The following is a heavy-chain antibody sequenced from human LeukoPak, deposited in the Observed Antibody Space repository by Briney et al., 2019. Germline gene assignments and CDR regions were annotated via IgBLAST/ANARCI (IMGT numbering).Heavy chain of an antibody. CDR2: IYPGDSYT. CDR1: GYSFTSYW. Sequence: GESLKISCKGSGYSFTSYWIGWVRQMPGKGLEWMGIIYPGDSYTRYSPSFQGQVTISADKSISTAYLQWSSLKASDTAMYFCARHKRDSAYEVDYWGQGTLVTVSS. V-gene: IGHV5-51*01. J-gene: IGHJ4*02. CDR3: ARHKRDSAYEVDY. D-gene: IGHD5-12*01.